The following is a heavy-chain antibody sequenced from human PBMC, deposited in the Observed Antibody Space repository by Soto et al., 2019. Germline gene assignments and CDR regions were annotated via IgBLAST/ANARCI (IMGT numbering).Heavy chain of an antibody. CDR2: FYSSGSI. CDR1: GYFIGAGGYY. J-gene: IGHJ5*02. V-gene: IGHV4-31*02. CDR3: ARMYSSGSGWFHP. D-gene: IGHD6-19*01. Sequence: SETLSLTCFVSGYFIGAGGYYWSWIRHHPGKGLEWIGSFYSSGSIIYNPSLRSRVSISGDMSTNQFSMSLTSVTAADTARYYCARMYSSGSGWFHPWGQGTLVTVAS.